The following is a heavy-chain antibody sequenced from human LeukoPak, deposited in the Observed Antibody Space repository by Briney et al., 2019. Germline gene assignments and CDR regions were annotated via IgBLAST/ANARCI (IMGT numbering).Heavy chain of an antibody. CDR3: ARDYSSGYYYGLGWFDP. CDR2: IYHSGST. Sequence: SETLSLTCTVSGYSISSHYHWGWIRQPPGKGLEWIGDIYHSGSTNYKPSLKSRVTISVDTSKNQFSLKLSSVTAADTAVYYCARDYSSGYYYGLGWFDPWGQGTLVTVSS. V-gene: IGHV4-38-2*02. D-gene: IGHD3-22*01. J-gene: IGHJ5*02. CDR1: GYSISSHYH.